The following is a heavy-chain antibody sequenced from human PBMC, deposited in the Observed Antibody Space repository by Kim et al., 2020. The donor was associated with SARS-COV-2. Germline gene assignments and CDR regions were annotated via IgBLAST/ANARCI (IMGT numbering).Heavy chain of an antibody. J-gene: IGHJ3*02. CDR1: GFIFGDYA. Sequence: GGSLRLSCAASGFIFGDYAMHWVRQAPGKGLEWVSGITWNSGNIDYADSVKGRFTISRDNAKNSLFLQMNSLRTEDTALYYCARASKDDALDIWGQGTMVAVSS. CDR3: ARASKDDALDI. CDR2: ITWNSGNI. V-gene: IGHV3-9*01.